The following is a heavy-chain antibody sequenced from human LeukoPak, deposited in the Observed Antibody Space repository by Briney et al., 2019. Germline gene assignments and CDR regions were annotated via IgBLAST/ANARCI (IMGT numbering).Heavy chain of an antibody. D-gene: IGHD3-10*01. V-gene: IGHV3-74*03. CDR2: INEDGSTT. Sequence: PGGSLSLSCAASGFSFSRYWMHWVRHSPGKGLVWVSRINEDGSTTTYADSVKGRFTISRDNAKNTLHLRMNSLRAEDTAVYYCARGVPPCFDPWGQGTLVTVSS. CDR3: ARGVPPCFDP. CDR1: GFSFSRYW. J-gene: IGHJ5*02.